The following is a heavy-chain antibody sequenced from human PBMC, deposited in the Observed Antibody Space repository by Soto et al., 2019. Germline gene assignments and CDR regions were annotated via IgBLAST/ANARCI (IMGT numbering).Heavy chain of an antibody. CDR2: INHSGST. Sequence: SEPLSLTCAVYGGSFRGYYWSWIRQPPGKGLEWIREINHSGSTNYNPSLKSRVTISVDTSKNQFSLKLSSVTAADTPVYYYARGDKVVAPIIPRRYYCYYGMDVWGQGTTGTVSS. J-gene: IGHJ6*02. D-gene: IGHD5-12*01. V-gene: IGHV4-34*01. CDR3: ARGDKVVAPIIPRRYYCYYGMDV. CDR1: GGSFRGYY.